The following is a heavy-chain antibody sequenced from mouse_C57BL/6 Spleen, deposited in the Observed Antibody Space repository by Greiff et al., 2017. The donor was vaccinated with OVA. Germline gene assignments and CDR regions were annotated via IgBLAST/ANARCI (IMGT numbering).Heavy chain of an antibody. CDR3: ASPDSSGYVPYYAMDY. V-gene: IGHV14-3*01. CDR2: IDPANCNT. CDR1: GFNIKNTY. Sequence: VQLQQSVAELVRPGASVKLSCTASGFNIKNTYMHWVKQRPEQGLEWIGRIDPANCNTKSAPKFQGKATITADTSSNTAYLQLSSLTSEDTAIYYCASPDSSGYVPYYAMDYWGQGTSVTVSS. D-gene: IGHD3-2*02. J-gene: IGHJ4*01.